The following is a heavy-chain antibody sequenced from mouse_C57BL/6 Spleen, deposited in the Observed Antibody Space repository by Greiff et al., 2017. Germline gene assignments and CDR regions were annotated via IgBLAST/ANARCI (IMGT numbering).Heavy chain of an antibody. CDR2: ISDGGSYT. V-gene: IGHV5-4*01. CDR1: GFTFSSYA. CDR3: ARDGGSSGYPFAY. J-gene: IGHJ3*01. D-gene: IGHD3-2*02. Sequence: EVNVVESGGGLVKPGGSLKLSCAASGFTFSSYAMSWVRQTPEKRLEWVATISDGGSYTYYPDNVKGRFTISRDNAKNNLYLQMSHLKSEDTAMYYCARDGGSSGYPFAYWGKGTLVTVSA.